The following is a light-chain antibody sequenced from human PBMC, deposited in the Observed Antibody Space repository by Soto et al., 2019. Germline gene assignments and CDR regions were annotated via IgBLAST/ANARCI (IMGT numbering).Light chain of an antibody. CDR3: TSYTPSSTYV. J-gene: IGLJ1*01. Sequence: QSALTQPASGSGSPGQSITISCTGTSSDVGNYNYVSWYRQYPGKAPKLMIYAVSRRPSGVSNRFSGSKSGNTASLTISGLEAEDEADYYCTSYTPSSTYVFGTGTKLTVL. CDR1: SSDVGNYNY. V-gene: IGLV2-14*03. CDR2: AVS.